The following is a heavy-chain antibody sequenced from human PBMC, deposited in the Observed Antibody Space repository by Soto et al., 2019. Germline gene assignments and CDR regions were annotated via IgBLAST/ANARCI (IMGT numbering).Heavy chain of an antibody. Sequence: EVQLVESGGGLVQPGGSLRLSCAASGFTVSSNYMSWVRQAPGKGLEWVSVIYSGGSTYYADSVKGRFTISRHNSKNTLYLQMNSLRGEDTAVYYCARTWKTSAFDIWGQGTMVTVSS. D-gene: IGHD1-1*01. CDR2: IYSGGST. V-gene: IGHV3-53*04. CDR1: GFTVSSNY. J-gene: IGHJ3*02. CDR3: ARTWKTSAFDI.